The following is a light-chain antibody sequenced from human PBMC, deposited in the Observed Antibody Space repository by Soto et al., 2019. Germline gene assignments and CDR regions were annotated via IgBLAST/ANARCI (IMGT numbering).Light chain of an antibody. J-gene: IGLJ2*01. CDR1: SSDVGGYNY. CDR3: CSYAGSYSCDVI. CDR2: DVT. V-gene: IGLV2-11*01. Sequence: QSALTQPRSVSGSPGQSVTISCTGTSSDVGGYNYVSWYQQHPGKAPKLMIHDVTKRPSGVPDRFSGSKSGNRASLTISGLQAEDEADYYCCSYAGSYSCDVIFGGGTKVTVL.